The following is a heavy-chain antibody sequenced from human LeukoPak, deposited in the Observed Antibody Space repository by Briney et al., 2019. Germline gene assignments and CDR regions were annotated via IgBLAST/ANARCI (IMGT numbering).Heavy chain of an antibody. D-gene: IGHD6-19*01. Sequence: GGSLRLSCATSGFTFSSPSMNWVRQAPGKGLEWVSYISSTSNTIYYADSVKGRFTISRDNAKDSLYLQMNSLRAEDTAVYYCAKDRRAVAGLYFDYWGQGTLVTVSS. CDR3: AKDRRAVAGLYFDY. J-gene: IGHJ4*02. CDR1: GFTFSSPS. CDR2: ISSTSNTI. V-gene: IGHV3-48*01.